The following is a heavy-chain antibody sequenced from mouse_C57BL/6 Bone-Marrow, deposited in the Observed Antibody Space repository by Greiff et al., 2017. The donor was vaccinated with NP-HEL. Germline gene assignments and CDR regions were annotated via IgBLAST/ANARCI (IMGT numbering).Heavy chain of an antibody. CDR3: ARDSLITSVVATLDWYFDV. CDR2: INPNNGGT. J-gene: IGHJ1*03. V-gene: IGHV1-18*01. D-gene: IGHD1-1*01. Sequence: EVQLQQSGPELVKPGASVKIPCKASGYTFTDYNMDWVRQSQGKSLEWIGYINPNNGGTIYNDKLKGKATLTVDKSYSKPYMQLRSLTSEDTAVYYCARDSLITSVVATLDWYFDVWGTGATVTVSS. CDR1: GYTFTDYN.